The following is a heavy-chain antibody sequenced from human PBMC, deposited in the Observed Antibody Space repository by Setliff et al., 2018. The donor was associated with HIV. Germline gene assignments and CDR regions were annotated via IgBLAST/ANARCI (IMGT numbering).Heavy chain of an antibody. J-gene: IGHJ4*01. Sequence: SETLSLTCAVYGGSFSAYHWSWIRQTPGKGLEWLGEINHSGSTAYNLALESRVSMSIDTSKNQFSLKLTSVTAADTAICYCARGRDYTGSWFRPFYLDFWGHGNLVTVSS. V-gene: IGHV4-34*01. D-gene: IGHD3-3*01. CDR2: INHSGST. CDR1: GGSFSAYH. CDR3: ARGRDYTGSWFRPFYLDF.